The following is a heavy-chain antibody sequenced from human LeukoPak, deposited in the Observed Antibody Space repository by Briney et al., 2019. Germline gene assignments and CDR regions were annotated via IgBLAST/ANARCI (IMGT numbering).Heavy chain of an antibody. Sequence: GESLKISCKGSGYSFTSYWIGWVRQMPGKGLEWMGIIYPGDSDTRYSPSFQGQVTISADKSISTAYLQWSSLKASDTAMYYCAIPYCSGGSCYPYSFDYWGQGTLVTVSS. CDR3: AIPYCSGGSCYPYSFDY. CDR2: IYPGDSDT. D-gene: IGHD2-15*01. CDR1: GYSFTSYW. J-gene: IGHJ4*02. V-gene: IGHV5-51*01.